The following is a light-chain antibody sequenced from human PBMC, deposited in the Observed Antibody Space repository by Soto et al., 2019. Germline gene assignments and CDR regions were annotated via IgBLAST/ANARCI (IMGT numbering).Light chain of an antibody. CDR1: SNDLGGYNY. Sequence: QSALTQPPPASGSPGQSVTISCTGSSNDLGGYNYVSWYQHHPGKAPKLIIYEVRERPSGVPDRFSGSKSGNTASLTVSGLQAEDEADYYCSSYGGSDNLIFGGGTKLTVL. CDR2: EVR. V-gene: IGLV2-8*01. J-gene: IGLJ2*01. CDR3: SSYGGSDNLI.